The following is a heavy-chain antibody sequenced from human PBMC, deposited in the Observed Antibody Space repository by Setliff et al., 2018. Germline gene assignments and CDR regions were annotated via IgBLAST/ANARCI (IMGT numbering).Heavy chain of an antibody. CDR3: TRVTHGLAAPEDY. D-gene: IGHD3-10*01. J-gene: IGHJ4*02. V-gene: IGHV3-15*01. Sequence: PGGSLRLSCAVSGITFKNAWMTWVRQSPGKGLEWVGRIKSKAYGGTTEYAASVKGRFTFSRDDSKSIAYLQMSSLQTEDTALYYCTRVTHGLAAPEDYWGQGTLVTVSS. CDR2: IKSKAYGGTT. CDR1: GITFKNAW.